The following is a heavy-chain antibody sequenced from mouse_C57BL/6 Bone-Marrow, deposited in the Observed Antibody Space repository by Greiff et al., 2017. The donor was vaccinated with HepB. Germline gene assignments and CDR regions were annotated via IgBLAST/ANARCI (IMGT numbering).Heavy chain of an antibody. Sequence: QVQLKQPGAELVKPGASVKVSCKASGYTFTSYWMHWVKQRPGQGLEWIGRIHPSDSDTNYNQKFKGKATLTVDKSSSTAYMQLSSLTSEDSAVYYCAIPTVDAWFAYWGQGTLVTVSA. CDR3: AIPTVDAWFAY. D-gene: IGHD1-1*01. CDR2: IHPSDSDT. J-gene: IGHJ3*01. CDR1: GYTFTSYW. V-gene: IGHV1-74*01.